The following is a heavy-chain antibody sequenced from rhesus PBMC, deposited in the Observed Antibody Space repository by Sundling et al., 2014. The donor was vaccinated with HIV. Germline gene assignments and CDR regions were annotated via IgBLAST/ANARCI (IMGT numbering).Heavy chain of an antibody. CDR1: GGSISSDNW. CDR2: IYRSGGTN. Sequence: QVQLQESGPAVVKPSETLSLTCAVSGGSISSDNWWNWIRQSQGKGLEWIGRIYRSGGTNDLNPSLKSRVTLSVDTSNNHFSLKLTSVTAADTAVYYCARKTPVVADLYYWG. D-gene: IGHD6-25*01. CDR3: ARKTPVVADLYY. J-gene: IGHJ4*01. V-gene: IGHV4-93*02.